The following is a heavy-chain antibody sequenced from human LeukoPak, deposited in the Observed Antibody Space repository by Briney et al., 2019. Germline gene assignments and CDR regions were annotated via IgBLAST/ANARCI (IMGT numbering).Heavy chain of an antibody. J-gene: IGHJ4*02. D-gene: IGHD3-10*01. CDR2: IYYSGST. V-gene: IGHV4-39*01. CDR3: ARHYSGFGEYRFDY. Sequence: TTSETLSLTCTVSGGSISSSSYYWGWIRQPPGKGLEWIGSIYYSGSTYYNPSLKSRVTISVDTSKNQFSLKLSSVTAADTAVYYCARHYSGFGEYRFDYWGQGTLVTVSS. CDR1: GGSISSSSYY.